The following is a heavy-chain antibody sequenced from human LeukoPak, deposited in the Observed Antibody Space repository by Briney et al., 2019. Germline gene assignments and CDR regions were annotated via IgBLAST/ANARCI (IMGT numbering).Heavy chain of an antibody. V-gene: IGHV1-18*01. Sequence: ASVKVSCKASGYTFTSYGINWVRQAPGQGLEWMGWISAYNGDTNYAQKFQGRVTMTRDTSISTAYMELSRLRSDDTAVYYCARDERYDSSGYPFDYWGQGTLVSVSS. D-gene: IGHD3-22*01. CDR3: ARDERYDSSGYPFDY. J-gene: IGHJ4*02. CDR1: GYTFTSYG. CDR2: ISAYNGDT.